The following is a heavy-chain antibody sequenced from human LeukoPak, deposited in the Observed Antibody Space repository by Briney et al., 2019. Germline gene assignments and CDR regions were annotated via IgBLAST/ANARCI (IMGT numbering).Heavy chain of an antibody. Sequence: GGSLRLSCAASGFTFSNYGMHWVRQAPGKGLEWVAFVRYDGSDKYYADSVKGRFTISRDSSKNTLFLQMNSLRDEDSAVYYCAIAQSWDELFDSWGQGTLVTVSS. V-gene: IGHV3-30*02. CDR1: GFTFSNYG. CDR3: AIAQSWDELFDS. CDR2: VRYDGSDK. D-gene: IGHD1-26*01. J-gene: IGHJ4*02.